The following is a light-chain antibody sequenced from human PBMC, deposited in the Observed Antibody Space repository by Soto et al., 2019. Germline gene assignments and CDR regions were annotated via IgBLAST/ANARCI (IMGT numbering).Light chain of an antibody. CDR1: SSDIGTYNF. CDR3: SSDTTTSTLI. CDR2: EIN. J-gene: IGLJ2*01. V-gene: IGLV2-14*01. Sequence: QSALTQPASVSGSPGQSITISCTGTSSDIGTYNFVSWYQQHPGKAPKLLIHEINNRPSGVSIRFSGSKSGTTASLTISGLQAEDEADYYCSSDTTTSTLIFGGGTQLTVL.